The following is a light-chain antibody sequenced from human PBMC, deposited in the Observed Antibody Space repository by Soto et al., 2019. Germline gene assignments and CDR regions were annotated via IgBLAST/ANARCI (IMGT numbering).Light chain of an antibody. J-gene: IGLJ1*01. CDR2: DVN. CDR3: CSNAGSYTYV. Sequence: QSALTQPRSVSGSPGQSVTISCTGTSSDVGGYNFVSWYQQHPGKAPKLMIYDVNKRPSGVPDRFSGSKSGNTASLTISGLQAEDEADYCCSNAGSYTYVFGTGTKLTVL. V-gene: IGLV2-11*01. CDR1: SSDVGGYNF.